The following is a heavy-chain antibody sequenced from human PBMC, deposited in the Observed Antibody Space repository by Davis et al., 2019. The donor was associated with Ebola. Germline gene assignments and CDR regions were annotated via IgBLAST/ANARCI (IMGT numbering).Heavy chain of an antibody. V-gene: IGHV3-66*01. Sequence: GESLKISCAASGFTVSSNYMSWVRQAPGKGLEWVSVIYSGGSTYYADSATGRFTISRDNAKNSLYLQMNSLRAEDTAVYYCAREDIAAAGLLYYYYGMDVWGQGTTVSVSS. J-gene: IGHJ6*02. CDR3: AREDIAAAGLLYYYYGMDV. D-gene: IGHD6-13*01. CDR2: IYSGGST. CDR1: GFTVSSNY.